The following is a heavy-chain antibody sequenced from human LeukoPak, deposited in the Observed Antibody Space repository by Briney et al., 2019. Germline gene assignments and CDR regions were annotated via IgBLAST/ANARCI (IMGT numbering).Heavy chain of an antibody. CDR1: GGSISSYY. D-gene: IGHD3-16*01. Sequence: SETLSLTGTVSGGSISSYYWSWIRQPPGKGMEWIGYIYYSGSTNYNPALKSRVTISVDTSKNQFSLKLSSVTAADTAVYYCARASSTFYYGMDVWGQGTTVTASS. CDR2: IYYSGST. V-gene: IGHV4-59*01. CDR3: ARASSTFYYGMDV. J-gene: IGHJ6*02.